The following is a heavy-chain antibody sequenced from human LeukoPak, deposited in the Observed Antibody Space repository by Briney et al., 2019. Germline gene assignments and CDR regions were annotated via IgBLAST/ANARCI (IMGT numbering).Heavy chain of an antibody. D-gene: IGHD3-10*01. CDR2: LYYGGST. J-gene: IGHJ5*02. CDR3: ARGDMVRGALGFDP. Sequence: PSETLSLTCTVSGGSISSSSYYWGWIRQPPGKGLEWIGSLYYGGSTHYNPSLKSRVTISVDMSKNQFSLKLSSVTAADTAVYYCARGDMVRGALGFDPWGQGTLVNVFS. V-gene: IGHV4-39*07. CDR1: GGSISSSSYY.